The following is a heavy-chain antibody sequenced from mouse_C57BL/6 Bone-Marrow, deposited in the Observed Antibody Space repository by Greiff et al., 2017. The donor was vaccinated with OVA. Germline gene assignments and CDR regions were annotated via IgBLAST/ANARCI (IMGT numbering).Heavy chain of an antibody. V-gene: IGHV1-5*01. D-gene: IGHD1-1*01. CDR2: IYPGNSDT. J-gene: IGHJ1*03. CDR1: GYTFTSYW. Sequence: EVKLQESGTVLARPGASVKMSCKTSGYTFTSYWMHWVQQRPGQGLAWIGAIYPGNSDTSYNQKFKGQAKLTAVTSASTAYMELSSLTNEDSAVYYLTREGYYGSSWCWYVDVWGTGTTVTVSS. CDR3: TREGYYGSSWCWYVDV.